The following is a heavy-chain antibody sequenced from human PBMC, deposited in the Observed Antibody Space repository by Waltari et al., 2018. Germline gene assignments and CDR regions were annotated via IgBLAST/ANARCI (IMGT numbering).Heavy chain of an antibody. CDR1: GGSISSSSSY. V-gene: IGHV4-39*01. D-gene: IGHD3-10*01. Sequence: QLQLQESGPGLVKPSETLSLTCTVSGGSISSSSSYWGWIRQPPGKGLEWIGSIYYSGSTYYNPSLKSRVTISVDTSKNQFSLKLSSVTAADTAVYYCARHGSLWFGELLPNYFDYWGQGTLVTVSS. CDR3: ARHGSLWFGELLPNYFDY. CDR2: IYYSGST. J-gene: IGHJ4*02.